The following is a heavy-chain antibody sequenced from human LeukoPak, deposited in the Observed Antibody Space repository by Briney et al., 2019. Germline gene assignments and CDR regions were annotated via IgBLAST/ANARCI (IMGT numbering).Heavy chain of an antibody. CDR3: ARNPPPVLRYFDWSPNDAFDI. J-gene: IGHJ3*02. CDR2: IYTSGST. CDR1: GGSMISYY. Sequence: SETLSLTCTVSGGSMISYYWSWIRQPAGKGLDWIGRIYTSGSTNYNPSLKSRVTMSVDMSKNQFSLKLSSVTAADTAVYYCARNPPPVLRYFDWSPNDAFDIWGQGTMVTVSS. D-gene: IGHD3-9*01. V-gene: IGHV4-4*07.